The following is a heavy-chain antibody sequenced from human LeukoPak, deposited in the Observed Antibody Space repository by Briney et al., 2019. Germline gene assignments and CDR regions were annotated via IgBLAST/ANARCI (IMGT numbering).Heavy chain of an antibody. CDR3: ARGNGATVVATLGAFDI. CDR2: IIPIFGTA. D-gene: IGHD5-12*01. Sequence: SVKVSCKASGGTFSSYAISWVRQAPGQGLEWMGGIIPIFGTANYAQKSQGRVTITADESTSTAYMELSSLRSEDTAVYYCARGNGATVVATLGAFDIWGQGTMVTVSS. CDR1: GGTFSSYA. V-gene: IGHV1-69*13. J-gene: IGHJ3*02.